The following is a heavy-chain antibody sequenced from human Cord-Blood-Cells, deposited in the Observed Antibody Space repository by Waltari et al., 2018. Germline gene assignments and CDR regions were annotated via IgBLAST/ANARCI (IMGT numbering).Heavy chain of an antibody. D-gene: IGHD1-26*01. CDR3: AHSSSELLVGATTFNWFDP. J-gene: IGHJ5*02. Sequence: QITLKESGPTLVKPTQTLTLTCTFSGFSLSTSGVGVGWIRQPPGKALEWLALIYWNDDKRYSPSLKSRLTITKDTSKNQVVLTMTNMDPVDTATYYCAHSSSELLVGATTFNWFDPWGQGTLVTVSS. V-gene: IGHV2-5*01. CDR1: GFSLSTSGVG. CDR2: IYWNDDK.